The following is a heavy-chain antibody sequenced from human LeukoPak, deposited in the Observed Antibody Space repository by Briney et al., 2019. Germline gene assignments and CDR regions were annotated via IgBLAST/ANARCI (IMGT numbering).Heavy chain of an antibody. V-gene: IGHV4-4*07. CDR2: IYTSGST. CDR3: ANMYGRDSGYYYYYMDV. D-gene: IGHD4-23*01. CDR1: GGSISSYY. Sequence: SETLSLTCTVSGGSISSYYWSWLRQPAGKGLEWIGRIYTSGSTNYNPSLKSRVTISVDTSKNQFSLKLSSVTAADTAVYYCANMYGRDSGYYYYYMDVWGKGTTVTVSS. J-gene: IGHJ6*03.